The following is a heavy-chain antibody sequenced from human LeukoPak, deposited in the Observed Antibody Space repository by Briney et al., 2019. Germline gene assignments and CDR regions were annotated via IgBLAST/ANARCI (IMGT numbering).Heavy chain of an antibody. CDR3: AKGWAPQVSTWYDL. V-gene: IGHV3-30*18. CDR1: GVTLSPYG. J-gene: IGHJ5*02. CDR2: ISYEGGTQ. Sequence: GGSLRLSCAASGVTLSPYGMHWVGQAPGKGLEWVAVISYEGGTQHYADSVKGRFIISRDNPRNTLYLQMNILRTEGTAVYYCAKGWAPQVSTWYDLWGQGTQVIVSS. D-gene: IGHD6-13*01.